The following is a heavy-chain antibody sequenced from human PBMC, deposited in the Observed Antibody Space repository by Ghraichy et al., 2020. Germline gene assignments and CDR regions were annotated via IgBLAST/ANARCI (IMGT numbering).Heavy chain of an antibody. V-gene: IGHV3-23*01. D-gene: IGHD6-13*01. CDR2: ISGSGGST. CDR1: GFTFSSYA. J-gene: IGHJ3*02. Sequence: GGSLRLSCAASGFTFSSYAMSWVRQAPGKGLEWVSAISGSGGSTYYADSVKGRFTISRDNSKNTLYLQMNSLRAEDTAVYYCAKVQSIAAAGTFIPLEGDAFDIWGQGTMVTVSS. CDR3: AKVQSIAAAGTFIPLEGDAFDI.